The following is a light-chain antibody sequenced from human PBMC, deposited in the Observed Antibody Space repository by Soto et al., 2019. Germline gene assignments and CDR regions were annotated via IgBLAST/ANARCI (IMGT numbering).Light chain of an antibody. CDR1: QSLSTSF. Sequence: EILLTQSPDTLSLSPGDRATLSCRASQSLSTSFLAWYQQKPGQTPRLLISGASIRAADIPDRFSGSGSGTDFTLAISRLEPEDVSVYFCQQYGRLPPSIGGGTKVELK. J-gene: IGKJ4*01. V-gene: IGKV3-20*01. CDR2: GAS. CDR3: QQYGRLPPS.